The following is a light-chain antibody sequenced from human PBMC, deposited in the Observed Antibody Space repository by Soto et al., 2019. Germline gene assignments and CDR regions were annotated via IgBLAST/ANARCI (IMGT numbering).Light chain of an antibody. Sequence: IQLTQSPSSLSASVGDRFTITCRTSQGIDTYLAWYQQKPGRAPKLLINAASILQNGVPSRFSGSGSGTDFTLTISSLQPEDFATYYCQQLDSYLPFGQGTRLEIK. V-gene: IGKV1-9*01. CDR2: AAS. CDR3: QQLDSYLP. J-gene: IGKJ5*01. CDR1: QGIDTY.